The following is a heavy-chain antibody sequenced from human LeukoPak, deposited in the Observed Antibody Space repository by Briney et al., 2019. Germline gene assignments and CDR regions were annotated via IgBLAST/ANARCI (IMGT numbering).Heavy chain of an antibody. CDR3: AKVAKYYYGPETYYFFEQ. Sequence: PGRSLRLSCAASGFTFSSYAMHWVRQAPGKGLEWVANINQDGTEKYYVDSVKGRFTISRDYAKNSLYLQMNSLRVEDTAVYYCAKVAKYYYGPETYYFFEQWGQGTPVTASS. J-gene: IGHJ4*02. CDR2: INQDGTEK. V-gene: IGHV3-7*01. CDR1: GFTFSSYA. D-gene: IGHD3-10*01.